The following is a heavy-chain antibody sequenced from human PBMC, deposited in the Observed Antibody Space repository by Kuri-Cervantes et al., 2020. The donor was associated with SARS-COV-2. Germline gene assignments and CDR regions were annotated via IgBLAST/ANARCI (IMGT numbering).Heavy chain of an antibody. J-gene: IGHJ6*02. CDR2: INPNSGGT. CDR1: GYTFTGYF. CDR3: ATESYYGSGSYYYYYYGMDV. V-gene: IGHV1-2*02. D-gene: IGHD3-10*01. Sequence: ASVKVSCKASGYTFTGYFMHWVRQAPGKGLEWMGWINPNSGGTNYAQKFQGRVTMTRDTSISTAYMELSRLRSDDTAVYYCATESYYGSGSYYYYYYGMDVWGQGTTVTVSS.